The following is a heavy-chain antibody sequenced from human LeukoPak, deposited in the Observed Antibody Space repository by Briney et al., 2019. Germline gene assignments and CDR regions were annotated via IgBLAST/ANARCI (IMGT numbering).Heavy chain of an antibody. D-gene: IGHD2-2*01. CDR3: ARDSCASTSCFDY. CDR2: IWYDGSKK. CDR1: GFTFTNYG. Sequence: PGGSLRLSCAASGFTFTNYGFHWVRQAPGKGLEWVAVIWYDGSKKYYADSVKGRFTISRDNSKNTLYLQMSSLRAEDTAVYYCARDSCASTSCFDYWGQGTLVTVFS. J-gene: IGHJ4*02. V-gene: IGHV3-33*01.